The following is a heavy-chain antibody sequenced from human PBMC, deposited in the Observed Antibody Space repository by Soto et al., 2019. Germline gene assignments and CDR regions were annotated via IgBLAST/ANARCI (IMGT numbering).Heavy chain of an antibody. CDR1: GYIFTTYW. CDR2: IYPGDSET. CDR3: ARSDGVLSGMDV. V-gene: IGHV5-51*01. D-gene: IGHD2-8*02. Sequence: GESLKISCKGSGYIFTTYWIWCLLQMPGEGLEWMGIIYPGDSETRYRPSFQGQVTISADNSISTAYLQWSSLKASDTAMYYCARSDGVLSGMDVWGQGTTVTVSS. J-gene: IGHJ6*02.